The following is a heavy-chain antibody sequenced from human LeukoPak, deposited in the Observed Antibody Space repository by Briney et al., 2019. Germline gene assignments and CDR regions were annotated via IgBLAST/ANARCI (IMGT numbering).Heavy chain of an antibody. CDR1: GYTFTSYY. Sequence: ASVKVSCKASGYTFTSYYMHWVRHAPGQGLEWMGIINPSGGSTSYAQKFQGRVTMTRDTSTSTVYMELSRLRSEDTAVYYCAREEIVAAAYFYYYYYMDVWGKGTTVTVSS. D-gene: IGHD5-12*01. CDR3: AREEIVAAAYFYYYYYMDV. CDR2: INPSGGST. V-gene: IGHV1-46*01. J-gene: IGHJ6*03.